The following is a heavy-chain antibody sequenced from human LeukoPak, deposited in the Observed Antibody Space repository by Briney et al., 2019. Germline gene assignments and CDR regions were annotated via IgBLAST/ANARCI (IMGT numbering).Heavy chain of an antibody. CDR1: GFTFSSYW. CDR2: IKQDGSEK. D-gene: IGHD3-22*01. CDR3: ARSRLGYFYDSSGPAKFDY. J-gene: IGHJ4*02. Sequence: GGSLRLSCAVSGFTFSSYWMSWVRQAPGMGLEWVASIKQDGSEKYYVDSVKGRFTISRDNAKNSLYLQMNSLRDEDTAVHYCARSRLGYFYDSSGPAKFDYWGQGTLVTVSS. V-gene: IGHV3-7*01.